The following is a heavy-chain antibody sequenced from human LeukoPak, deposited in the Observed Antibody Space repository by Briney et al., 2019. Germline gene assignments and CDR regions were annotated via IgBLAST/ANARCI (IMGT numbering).Heavy chain of an antibody. CDR3: ARGAISMNAFDF. Sequence: SQTLSLTCAISGDSVSSNRAAWTWVRQSPSRGLEWLGRTYYRSKWYNDYGVSVKSRVTINSDTSKNQFSLQLNSVTPEDTAVYYCARGAISMNAFDFWRHGTMVTVSS. D-gene: IGHD3-22*01. CDR2: TYYRSKWYN. CDR1: GDSVSSNRAA. V-gene: IGHV6-1*01. J-gene: IGHJ3*01.